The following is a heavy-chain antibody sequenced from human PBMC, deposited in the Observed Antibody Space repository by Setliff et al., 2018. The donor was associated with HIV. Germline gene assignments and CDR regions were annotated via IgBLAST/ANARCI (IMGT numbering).Heavy chain of an antibody. D-gene: IGHD2-2*01. J-gene: IGHJ4*02. V-gene: IGHV4-61*09. CDR1: GGSISSGSYY. Sequence: PSETLSLTCTVSGGSISSGSYYWSWIRQPAGKGLEWIGHIHTSGSTKYNPSLKSRVTISADTSKNQFSLKLSSVIAADTAVYYCARHAAGPDGPFDYWGQGTLVTVSS. CDR3: ARHAAGPDGPFDY. CDR2: IHTSGST.